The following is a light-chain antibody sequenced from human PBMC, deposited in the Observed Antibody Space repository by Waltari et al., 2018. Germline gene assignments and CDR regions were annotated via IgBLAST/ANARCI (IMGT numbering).Light chain of an antibody. V-gene: IGLV3-10*01. Sequence: SYELTQPPSVSVSPGQPARITCSGVALPKQYIYWYQQKSGQAPVLVIYEDRKRPSGIPQRFSGSSSGTTATLTISGAQVEDEADYHCYSTDSSGNHRVFGGGTKLIVL. CDR1: ALPKQY. J-gene: IGLJ2*01. CDR2: EDR. CDR3: YSTDSSGNHRV.